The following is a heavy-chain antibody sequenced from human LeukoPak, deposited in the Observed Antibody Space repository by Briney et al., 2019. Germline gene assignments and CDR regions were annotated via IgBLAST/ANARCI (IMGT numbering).Heavy chain of an antibody. D-gene: IGHD6-19*01. CDR3: AKDGSQWLVPTNY. CDR1: GVTFSSYA. CDR2: ISGSGGSA. Sequence: GVSLRLSCAASGVTFSSYAMSWVRQAPGKGLEWVSAISGSGGSAYYADSVKGRFTISRDNSKNTLYLQMNSLRAEDTAVYYCAKDGSQWLVPTNYWGQGTLVTVSS. J-gene: IGHJ4*02. V-gene: IGHV3-23*01.